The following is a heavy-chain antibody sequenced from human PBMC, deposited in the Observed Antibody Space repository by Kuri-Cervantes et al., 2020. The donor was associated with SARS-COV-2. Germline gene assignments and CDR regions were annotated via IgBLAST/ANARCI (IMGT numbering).Heavy chain of an antibody. CDR2: ISYDGSNK. J-gene: IGHJ5*02. CDR1: GFTFSSYA. V-gene: IGHV3-30-3*01. Sequence: GGSLRLSCAASGFTFSSYAMHWVRQAPGKGLEWVAVISYDGSNKYYADSVKGRFTISRDNSKNTLYLQMNSLRAEDTAVYYCARGHPLATMGRGGWFDPWGQGTLVTVSS. D-gene: IGHD5-24*01. CDR3: ARGHPLATMGRGGWFDP.